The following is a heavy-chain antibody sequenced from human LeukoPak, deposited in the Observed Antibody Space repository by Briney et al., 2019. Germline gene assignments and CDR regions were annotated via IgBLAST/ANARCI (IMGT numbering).Heavy chain of an antibody. D-gene: IGHD5-18*01. CDR2: IYYSGST. V-gene: IGHV4-31*03. CDR3: TRASRGYSYGFAEY. J-gene: IGHJ4*02. CDR1: GGSISSGGYY. Sequence: SQTLSLTCTVSGGSISSGGYYWSWIRQHPGKGLEWIGYIYYSGSTYYNPSLKSRVTISVDTSKNQFSLKLSSVTAADTAVYYCTRASRGYSYGFAEYWGQGTLVTVSS.